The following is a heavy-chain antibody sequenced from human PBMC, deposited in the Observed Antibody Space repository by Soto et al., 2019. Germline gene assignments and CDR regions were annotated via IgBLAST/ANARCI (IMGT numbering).Heavy chain of an antibody. Sequence: EVQLVESGGGLVQPGGSLRLSCAASGFTFSSYAMHWVRQAPGKGLEYVSAISSNGGSTYYANSVKGRFTISRDNSKNPWYLKMGSGRAGDMAVYCGARALLLGFGGGGFAPWVQGTLVPVSS. CDR3: ARALLLGFGGGGFAP. V-gene: IGHV3-64*01. CDR1: GFTFSSYA. J-gene: IGHJ5*02. D-gene: IGHD3-10*01. CDR2: ISSNGGST.